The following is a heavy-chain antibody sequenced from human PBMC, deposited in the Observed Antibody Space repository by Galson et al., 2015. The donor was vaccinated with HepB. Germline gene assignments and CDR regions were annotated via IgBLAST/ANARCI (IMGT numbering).Heavy chain of an antibody. CDR2: INPNSGGT. CDR1: GYTFTGYY. CDR3: ARAHYYDSSGYSTSDAFDI. Sequence: SVKVSCKASGYTFTGYYMHWVRQAPGQGLEWMGWINPNSGGTNYAQKFQGRVTMTRDTSISTAYMELSRLRSDDTAVYYCARAHYYDSSGYSTSDAFDIWGQGTMVTVSS. V-gene: IGHV1-2*02. D-gene: IGHD3-22*01. J-gene: IGHJ3*02.